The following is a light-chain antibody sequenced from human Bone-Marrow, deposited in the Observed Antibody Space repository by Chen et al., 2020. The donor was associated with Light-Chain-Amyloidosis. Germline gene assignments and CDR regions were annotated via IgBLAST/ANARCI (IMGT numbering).Light chain of an antibody. CDR3: QQYGTSPLT. Sequence: EIGLTQYPGTLSLSPGEGANLSCKASQTISSNYLTCYQQKFGQAPRLLMYGSSSSATGIPDRFTGSVSGTDFTLTINRLEPEDFAMYYCQQYGTSPLTFGGGTKVEIK. V-gene: IGKV3-20*01. CDR2: GSS. J-gene: IGKJ4*01. CDR1: QTISSNY.